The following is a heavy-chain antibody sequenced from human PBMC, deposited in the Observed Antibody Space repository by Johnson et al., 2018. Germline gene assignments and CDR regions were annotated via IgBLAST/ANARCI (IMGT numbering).Heavy chain of an antibody. Sequence: VQLVQSGGDLVQPGRSLRLSCAASGFTFDNYGMHWVRQGPGKGLEWVSGINWNRGHTGYADSVKGRFTISRDNAKTSLYLQMNSLRPEDTGLYYCAKCASSTSWPNDAFDIWGQGTMVTVSS. CDR1: GFTFDNYG. CDR2: INWNRGHT. J-gene: IGHJ3*02. V-gene: IGHV3-9*01. D-gene: IGHD2-2*01. CDR3: AKCASSTSWPNDAFDI.